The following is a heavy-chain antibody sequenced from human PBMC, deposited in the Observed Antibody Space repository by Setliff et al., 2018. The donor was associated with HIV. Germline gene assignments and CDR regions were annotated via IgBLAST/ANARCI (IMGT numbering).Heavy chain of an antibody. J-gene: IGHJ4*02. CDR1: GGTFSSCT. CDR2: FNTETGNP. CDR3: ARVGSYWSTFDY. V-gene: IGHV7-4-1*02. D-gene: IGHD1-26*01. Sequence: ASVKVSCKASGGTFSSCTINWVRQAPGQGLEWMGWFNTETGNPMYAQGFRGRFVFSLYTSVSTAYLQINSLKAEDTAMYYCARVGSYWSTFDYCGQGALVTVSS.